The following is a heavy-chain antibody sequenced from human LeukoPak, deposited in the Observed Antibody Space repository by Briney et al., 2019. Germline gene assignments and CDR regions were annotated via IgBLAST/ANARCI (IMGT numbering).Heavy chain of an antibody. J-gene: IGHJ5*02. Sequence: GGSLRLSCAASGFTVSSNYMSWVRQAPGKGLEWVSVIYSGGSTYYADSVRGRFTISRHNSKNTLYVQMNSLRAEDTSVYYCARVLVGGTNWFDPWGQGTLVTVSS. D-gene: IGHD1-26*01. CDR3: ARVLVGGTNWFDP. CDR1: GFTVSSNY. CDR2: IYSGGST. V-gene: IGHV3-53*01.